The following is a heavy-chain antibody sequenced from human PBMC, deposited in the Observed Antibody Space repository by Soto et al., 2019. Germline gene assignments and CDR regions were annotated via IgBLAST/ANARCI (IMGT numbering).Heavy chain of an antibody. CDR3: GRDVIGHDKYETIRYYYDH. J-gene: IGHJ4*02. D-gene: IGHD2-21*01. CDR1: GYTFTKFH. CDR2: IDPSGGVT. V-gene: IGHV1-46*01. Sequence: GASVKVSCKASGYTFTKFHVHWVRQAPGQGLEWMGMIDPSGGVTRDAQRFQGRITMTSDTSTSSVYMELRGLTSEDTAVYYCGRDVIGHDKYETIRYYYDHWGPGTLDTVSS.